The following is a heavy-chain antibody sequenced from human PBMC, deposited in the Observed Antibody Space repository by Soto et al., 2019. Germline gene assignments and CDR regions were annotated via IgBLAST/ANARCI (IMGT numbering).Heavy chain of an antibody. D-gene: IGHD4-17*01. CDR1: GFTFDDYA. CDR3: ARGFATVTTTWDC. CDR2: ISWNSDSI. V-gene: IGHV3-9*01. J-gene: IGHJ4*02. Sequence: GGSLRLSCAVSGFTFDDYAMHWVRQAPGKGLEWVSGISWNSDSIGYADSVKGRFTISRDNAKNSLYLQMNSLKTEDTALYYCARGFATVTTTWDCWGQGTLVTVSS.